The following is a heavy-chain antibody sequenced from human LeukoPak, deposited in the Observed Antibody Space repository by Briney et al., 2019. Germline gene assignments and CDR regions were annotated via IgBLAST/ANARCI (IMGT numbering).Heavy chain of an antibody. V-gene: IGHV3-30-3*01. CDR1: GFTFSSYA. Sequence: QPGGSLRLSCAASGFTFSSYAMHWVRQAPGKGLEWVAVISYDGSNKYYADSVKGRFTISRDNSKNTLYLQMNSLRAEDTAVYYCARVVGGTNWFDPWGQGTLVTVSS. J-gene: IGHJ5*02. CDR2: ISYDGSNK. CDR3: ARVVGGTNWFDP. D-gene: IGHD1-26*01.